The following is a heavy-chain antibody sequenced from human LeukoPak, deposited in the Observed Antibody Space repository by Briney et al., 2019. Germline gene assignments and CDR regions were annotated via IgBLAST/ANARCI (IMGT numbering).Heavy chain of an antibody. V-gene: IGHV3-7*01. Sequence: PGGSLRLSCAASGLTFSSYWMTWVRQAPGKGLEWVANIKQDGSEKYYVDSVKGRFTISRDNAKNSLYLQMNSLRAEDTAVYYCARGSYGSGSYYQNYWGQGTLVTVSS. CDR3: ARGSYGSGSYYQNY. D-gene: IGHD3-10*01. CDR1: GLTFSSYW. J-gene: IGHJ4*02. CDR2: IKQDGSEK.